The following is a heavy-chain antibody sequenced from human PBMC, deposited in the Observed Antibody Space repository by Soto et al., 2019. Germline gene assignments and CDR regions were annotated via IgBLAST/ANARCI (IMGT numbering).Heavy chain of an antibody. D-gene: IGHD3-22*01. CDR1: GFTFSSYG. J-gene: IGHJ4*02. V-gene: IGHV3-33*01. CDR2: IWYDGSNK. Sequence: AGGSLRLSCAASGFTFSSYGMHWVRQAPGKGLEWVAVIWYDGSNKYYADSVKGRFTISRDNSKNTLYLQMNSLRAEDTAVYYCARDYYDSSGYSPRASQSRYFDYWGQGTLVTVSS. CDR3: ARDYYDSSGYSPRASQSRYFDY.